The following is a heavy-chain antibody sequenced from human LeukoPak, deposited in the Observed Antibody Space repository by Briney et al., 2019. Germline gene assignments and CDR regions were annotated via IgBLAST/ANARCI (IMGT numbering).Heavy chain of an antibody. D-gene: IGHD1-26*01. CDR2: INPNSGST. V-gene: IGHV1-2*02. CDR1: GYTFTGYY. CDR3: ERGPRVGATMGGYNWFDP. Sequence: GASVKVSCTASGYTFTGYYMHWVRQAPGQGLEWMGWINPNSGSTNYAQKFQGRVTMTRDTSISTAYMELSRLRSDDTAVYYCERGPRVGATMGGYNWFDPWGQGTLGTVSS. J-gene: IGHJ5*02.